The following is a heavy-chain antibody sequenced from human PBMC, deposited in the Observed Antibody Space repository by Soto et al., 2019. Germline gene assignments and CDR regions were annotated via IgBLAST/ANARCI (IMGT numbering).Heavy chain of an antibody. CDR2: IYYSGST. D-gene: IGHD3-9*01. CDR1: GGSISSSSYY. Sequence: QLQLQESGPGLVKPSETLSLTCTVSGGSISSSSYYWGWIRQPPGKGLEWIGSIYYSGSTYYNPSLKSRVTISVYTSKNQFSLKLSSVTAADTAVYYCARHSGYYDILTGKYDYWGQGTLVTVSS. J-gene: IGHJ4*02. CDR3: ARHSGYYDILTGKYDY. V-gene: IGHV4-39*01.